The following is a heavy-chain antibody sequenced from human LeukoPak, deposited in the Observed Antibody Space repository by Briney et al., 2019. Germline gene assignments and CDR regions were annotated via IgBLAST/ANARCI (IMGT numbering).Heavy chain of an antibody. CDR1: GGSISSSFYY. CDR3: ARNKYSYGPLDY. D-gene: IGHD5-18*01. CDR2: IYHSGST. J-gene: IGHJ4*02. V-gene: IGHV4-39*07. Sequence: SETLSLTCTVSGGSISSSFYYWGWIRQPPGKGLEWIGSIYHSGSTYYNPSLKSRVTISVDTSKNQFSLMLSSVTAADTAVYYCARNKYSYGPLDYWGQGTLVTVSS.